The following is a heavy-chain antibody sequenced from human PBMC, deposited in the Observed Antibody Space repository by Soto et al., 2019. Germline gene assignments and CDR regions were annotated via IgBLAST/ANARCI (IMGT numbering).Heavy chain of an antibody. D-gene: IGHD6-19*01. CDR2: IIPIFGTA. V-gene: IGHV1-69*13. J-gene: IGHJ5*02. CDR3: ARAPQRMAVAGIVWFDP. CDR1: GGTFSSYA. Sequence: ASVKVSCKASGGTFSSYAISWVRQAPGQGLEWMGGIIPIFGTANYAQKFQGRVTITADESTSTAYMELSSLRSEDTAVYYCARAPQRMAVAGIVWFDPWGQGTLVTVSS.